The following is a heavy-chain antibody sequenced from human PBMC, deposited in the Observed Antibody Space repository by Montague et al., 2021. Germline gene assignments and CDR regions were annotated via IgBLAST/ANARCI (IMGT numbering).Heavy chain of an antibody. CDR1: GFTLSSYW. V-gene: IGHV3-74*01. Sequence: SLRLSCAASGFTLSSYWMHWVRQAPGKGLVWVSRISTDGSSTTYADSVKGRFTTSRDNAKNMLYLQMNSLRAEDTAVYYCTFYKFRETPRGFDYWGQGTLVTVSA. CDR3: TFYKFRETPRGFDY. J-gene: IGHJ4*02. CDR2: ISTDGSST. D-gene: IGHD5-24*01.